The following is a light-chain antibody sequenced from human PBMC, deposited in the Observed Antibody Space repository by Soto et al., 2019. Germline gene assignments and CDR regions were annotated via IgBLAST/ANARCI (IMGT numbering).Light chain of an antibody. CDR2: TAS. CDR3: QQYNSYSWT. Sequence: DIQVTQSPSFLSASVGDRVTITCRASQAISNYLAWYQQIPGRAPKLLIYTASTLHSGVPSRFSGSGSGTEFTLTISSLQPDDFATYYCQQYNSYSWTFGQGTKVDIK. J-gene: IGKJ1*01. CDR1: QAISNY. V-gene: IGKV1-9*01.